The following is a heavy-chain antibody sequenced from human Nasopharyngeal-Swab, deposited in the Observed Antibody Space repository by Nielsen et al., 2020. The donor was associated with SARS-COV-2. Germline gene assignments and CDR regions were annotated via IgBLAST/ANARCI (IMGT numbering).Heavy chain of an antibody. CDR2: ISGSGGSI. CDR3: ARPYDSSGYYSPGYMDV. CDR1: GFTFSSYA. Sequence: GGSLRLSCAASGFTFSSYAMSWVRQAPGKGLEWVSAISGSGGSIYYADSVKGRFTISRDNAKNSLYLQMNSLRAEDTAVYYCARPYDSSGYYSPGYMDVWGKGTTVTVSS. D-gene: IGHD3-22*01. J-gene: IGHJ6*04. V-gene: IGHV3-23*01.